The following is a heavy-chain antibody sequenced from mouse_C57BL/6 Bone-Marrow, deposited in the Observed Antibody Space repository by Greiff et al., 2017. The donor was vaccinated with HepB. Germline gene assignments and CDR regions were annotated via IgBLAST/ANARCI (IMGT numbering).Heavy chain of an antibody. CDR2: INPYNGGT. V-gene: IGHV1-19*01. J-gene: IGHJ2*01. Sequence: EVQLQQSGPVLVKPGASVKMSCKASGYTFTDYYMNWVKQSHGKSLEWIGVINPYNGGTSYNQKFKGKATLTVDKSSSTAYMELNSLTSEDSAVYYCARYYGSSQYYFDYWGQGTTLTVSS. CDR3: ARYYGSSQYYFDY. CDR1: GYTFTDYY. D-gene: IGHD1-1*01.